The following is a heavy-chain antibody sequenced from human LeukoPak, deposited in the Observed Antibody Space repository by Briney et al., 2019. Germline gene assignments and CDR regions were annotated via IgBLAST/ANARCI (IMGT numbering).Heavy chain of an antibody. CDR3: ARVQTGTTNWFDA. CDR2: IDQDGSGK. D-gene: IGHD1-1*01. CDR1: GFTFSRYW. V-gene: IGHV3-7*04. Sequence: GGSLRLSCAASGFTFSRYWMSWVRQAPGKGLEWVANIDQDGSGKYYADSVKGRFTISRDNAKNSLYLQMNSLRAKDTAVYYCARVQTGTTNWFDAWGLGTLVTVSS. J-gene: IGHJ5*02.